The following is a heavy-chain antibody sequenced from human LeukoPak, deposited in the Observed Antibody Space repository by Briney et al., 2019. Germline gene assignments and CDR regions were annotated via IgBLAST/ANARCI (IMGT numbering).Heavy chain of an antibody. CDR2: ISVYNGKT. CDR1: GYTFTNYG. D-gene: IGHD6-13*01. V-gene: IGHV1-18*01. CDR3: ARAPYGIAAALIYNWFDP. Sequence: ASVKVSCKASGYTFTNYGISWVRQAPGQGPEWMGWISVYNGKTNHAQKFQGRVTMTTDTSTSTAYMELRSLRSDDTAVYYCARAPYGIAAALIYNWFDPWGQGTLVTVSS. J-gene: IGHJ5*02.